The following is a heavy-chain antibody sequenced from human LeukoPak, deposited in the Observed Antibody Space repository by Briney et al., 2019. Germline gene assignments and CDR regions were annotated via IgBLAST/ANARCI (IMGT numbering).Heavy chain of an antibody. CDR1: GFTFDDYA. D-gene: IGHD6-13*01. J-gene: IGHJ4*02. V-gene: IGHV3-9*03. CDR3: AKAGGIAEPYYFDY. CDR2: ISWNSGSI. Sequence: QPGRSLRLSCAASGFTFDDYAMHWVRQAPGKGLECVSGISWNSGSIGYADSVKGRFTISRDNAKNSLYLQMNSLRAEDMALYYCAKAGGIAEPYYFDYWGQGTLVTVSS.